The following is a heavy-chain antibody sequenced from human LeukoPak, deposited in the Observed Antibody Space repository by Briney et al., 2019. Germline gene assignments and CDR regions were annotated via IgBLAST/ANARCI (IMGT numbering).Heavy chain of an antibody. CDR1: GGSISSTTYY. D-gene: IGHD6-13*01. Sequence: SETLSLTCSVSGGSISSTTYYWGWIRQPPGKGLEWIGEINHSGSTNYNPSLKSRVTISVDTSKNQFSLKLSSVTAADTAVYYCARLRHSSLDYWGQGTLVTVSS. V-gene: IGHV4-39*07. J-gene: IGHJ4*02. CDR3: ARLRHSSLDY. CDR2: INHSGST.